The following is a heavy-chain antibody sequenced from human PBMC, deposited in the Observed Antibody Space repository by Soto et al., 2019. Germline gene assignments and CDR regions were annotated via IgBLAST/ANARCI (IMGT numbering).Heavy chain of an antibody. D-gene: IGHD3-22*01. CDR3: AREDVSSGYAGTFHH. CDR2: ISHDESNK. CDR1: GFTFSNYV. Sequence: QVQLVESGGGVVQPGRSLRLSCAASGFTFSNYVMHWVRQAPGKGLEWVALISHDESNKHYTDSVKDRFTVSRDNSKNTLDLHMDSIKAEDTAVYYCAREDVSSGYAGTFHHWGQGTLVTVSS. V-gene: IGHV3-30-3*01. J-gene: IGHJ1*01.